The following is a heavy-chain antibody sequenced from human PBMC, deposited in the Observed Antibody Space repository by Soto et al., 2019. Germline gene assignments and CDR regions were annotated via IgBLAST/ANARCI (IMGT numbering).Heavy chain of an antibody. J-gene: IGHJ3*02. CDR1: GFTFSSYS. Sequence: EVQLVESGGGLVKPGGSLRLSCAASGFTFSSYSMNWVRQAPGKGLEWVSSISSSSSYIYYADSVKGRFTISRDNAKNSLYRQMNSWRAEDTVVYYCARGVLGYCSGGSCYSSLAFDTWGQGTMVPVSS. D-gene: IGHD2-15*01. CDR2: ISSSSSYI. V-gene: IGHV3-21*01. CDR3: ARGVLGYCSGGSCYSSLAFDT.